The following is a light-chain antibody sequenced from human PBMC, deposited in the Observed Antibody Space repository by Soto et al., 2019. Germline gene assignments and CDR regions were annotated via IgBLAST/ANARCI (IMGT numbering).Light chain of an antibody. CDR1: QAIRSD. J-gene: IGKJ1*01. CDR2: ATS. CDR3: LQHNTYPRT. V-gene: IGKV1-17*01. Sequence: DIQMTQSPSSLSASVGDTVTITCRASQAIRSDLGWYQQKPGKAPRRLIYATSILQSGVPSRFSGSGSGTEFTLTISSLQPEDFATYYCLQHNTYPRTFGQGTKVEIK.